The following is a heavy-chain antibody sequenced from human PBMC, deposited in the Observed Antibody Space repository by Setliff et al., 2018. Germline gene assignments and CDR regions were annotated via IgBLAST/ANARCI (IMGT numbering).Heavy chain of an antibody. CDR2: IWDDGGNK. D-gene: IGHD2-15*01. V-gene: IGHV3-33*08. CDR1: GLPFSNSN. CDR3: ARTCSGSGCYAGLES. J-gene: IGHJ4*02. Sequence: GGSLRLSCVASGLPFSNSNMHWVRQAPGKGLEWVAVIWDDGGNKYHADSVKGRFTISRDNSKNTLYLQMNSLRPEDTAVYYCARTCSGSGCYAGLESWGQGTPVTVSS.